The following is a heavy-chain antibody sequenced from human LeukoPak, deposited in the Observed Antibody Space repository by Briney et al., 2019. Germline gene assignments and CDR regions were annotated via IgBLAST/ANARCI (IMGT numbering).Heavy chain of an antibody. V-gene: IGHV4-34*01. CDR2: INHSGST. Sequence: SETLSLTCAVYGGSFRGYYWTWIRQPPGKGLGWIGEINHSGSTNYNPSLKSRVTISVDTSKNQFSLKLSSVTAADTAIYYCARAPQSYCVGGTCYSPLDYWGQGTLVTVSS. D-gene: IGHD2-15*01. CDR1: GGSFRGYY. CDR3: ARAPQSYCVGGTCYSPLDY. J-gene: IGHJ4*02.